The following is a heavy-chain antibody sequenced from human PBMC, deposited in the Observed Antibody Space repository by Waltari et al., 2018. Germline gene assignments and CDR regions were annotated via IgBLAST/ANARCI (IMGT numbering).Heavy chain of an antibody. CDR3: ATNGYTSTWYDY. Sequence: EVQLVESGGTLVEPGGSLRLSCEASDFVSTNVWMSWVRQAPGKGLQWVGHIKGKADGGTTDYAAPVKGRFTISRDDSKKTLFLQMSGLKTDDTAIYFCATNGYTSTWYDYWGQGTLVSVSS. J-gene: IGHJ4*02. V-gene: IGHV3-15*02. CDR1: DFVSTNVW. D-gene: IGHD5-18*01. CDR2: IKGKADGGTT.